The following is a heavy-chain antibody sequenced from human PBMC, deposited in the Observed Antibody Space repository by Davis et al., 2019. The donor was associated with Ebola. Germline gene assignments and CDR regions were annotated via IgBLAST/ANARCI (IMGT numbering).Heavy chain of an antibody. J-gene: IGHJ4*02. CDR3: ARGPIYYYDSSGYRD. Sequence: PGGSLRLSCAASGFTVSSNYMSWVRQAPGKGLEWVSVIYSGGSTYYADSVKGRFTISRDNSKNTLYLQMNSLRAEDTAVYYCARGPIYYYDSSGYRDWGQGTLVTVSS. CDR2: IYSGGST. V-gene: IGHV3-53*01. CDR1: GFTVSSNY. D-gene: IGHD3-22*01.